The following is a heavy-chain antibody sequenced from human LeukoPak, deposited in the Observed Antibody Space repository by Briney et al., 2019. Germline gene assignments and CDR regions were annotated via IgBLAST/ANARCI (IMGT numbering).Heavy chain of an antibody. CDR3: ARCDGGGFPDY. CDR1: GGSISSYY. CDR2: IYTSGST. Sequence: SETLSLTCTVSGGSISSYYWSWIRQPPGKGLEWIGYIYTSGSTNYNPSLKSRVTISVDTSKNQFSLKLSSVTAADTAVYYCARCDGGGFPDYWGQGTLVTVSS. J-gene: IGHJ4*02. D-gene: IGHD3-10*01. V-gene: IGHV4-4*09.